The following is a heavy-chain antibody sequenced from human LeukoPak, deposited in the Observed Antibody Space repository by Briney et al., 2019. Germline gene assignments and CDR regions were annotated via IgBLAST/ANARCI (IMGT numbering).Heavy chain of an antibody. V-gene: IGHV3-33*06. CDR2: IWYDGSNK. J-gene: IGHJ4*02. Sequence: GRSLRLSCAASGFTFSSYGMHWVRQAPGKGLEWVAVIWYDGSNKYYADSVKGRFTISRDNSKNTLYLQMNSLRAEDTAVYYCAKSPLDPYYDFWSGYAFDYWGQGTLVTVSS. CDR1: GFTFSSYG. D-gene: IGHD3-3*01. CDR3: AKSPLDPYYDFWSGYAFDY.